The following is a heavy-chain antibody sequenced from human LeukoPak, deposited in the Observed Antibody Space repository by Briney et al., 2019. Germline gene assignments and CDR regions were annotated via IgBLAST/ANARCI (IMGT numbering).Heavy chain of an antibody. Sequence: SETLSLTCAVYGGSFSGYYWSWIRQPPGKGLEWIGYIYYSGSTNYNPSLKSRVTISVDTSKNQFSLKLSSVTAADTAVYYCARGGGYSYGKFDYWGQGTLVTVSS. CDR2: IYYSGST. J-gene: IGHJ4*02. V-gene: IGHV4-59*01. D-gene: IGHD5-18*01. CDR3: ARGGGYSYGKFDY. CDR1: GGSFSGYY.